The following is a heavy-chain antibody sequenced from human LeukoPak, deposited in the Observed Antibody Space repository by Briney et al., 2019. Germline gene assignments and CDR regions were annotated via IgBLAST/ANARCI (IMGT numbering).Heavy chain of an antibody. CDR3: ARGQAKDSSGYYYGLYFDY. V-gene: IGHV4-59*01. CDR2: IYYSGST. CDR1: GGSISSYY. J-gene: IGHJ4*02. D-gene: IGHD3-22*01. Sequence: SETLSLTCTVSGGSISSYYWSWIRQPPGKGLEWIGYIYYSGSTNYNPSLKSRVTISVDTSKNQFSLKLSSVTAADTAVYYCARGQAKDSSGYYYGLYFDYWGQGTLVTVSS.